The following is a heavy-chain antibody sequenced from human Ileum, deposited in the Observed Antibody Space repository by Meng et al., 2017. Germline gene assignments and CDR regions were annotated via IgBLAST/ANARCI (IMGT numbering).Heavy chain of an antibody. CDR2: ISSSGTTM. CDR1: GFTFSSYE. V-gene: IGHV3-48*03. CDR3: ARDKGRSSSQTSPFDY. Sequence: GESLKISCAASGFTFSSYEMNWVRQAPGKGLEWVSYISSSGTTMFYADSVKGRFTISRDNAKNSLYLQMNSLRAEDTAVYYCARDKGRSSSQTSPFDYWGQGNLVNGSS. D-gene: IGHD6-13*01. J-gene: IGHJ4*02.